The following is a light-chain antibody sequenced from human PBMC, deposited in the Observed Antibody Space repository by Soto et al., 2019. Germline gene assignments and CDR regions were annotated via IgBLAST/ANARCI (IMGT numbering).Light chain of an antibody. CDR2: KAS. V-gene: IGKV1-5*03. CDR1: QGISSY. CDR3: QQYNSYPVT. J-gene: IGKJ5*01. Sequence: DIQLTQSPSFLSASVGDRVTITCRASQGISSYLAWYQQRPGKAPKLLIYKASSLESGVPSRFSGSGSGTEFTLTISSLQPDDFATYYCQQYNSYPVTFGQGTRLEI.